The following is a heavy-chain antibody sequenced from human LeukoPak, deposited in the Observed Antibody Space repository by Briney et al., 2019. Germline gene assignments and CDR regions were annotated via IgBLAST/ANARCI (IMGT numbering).Heavy chain of an antibody. CDR3: TRDPVVGD. J-gene: IGHJ4*02. D-gene: IGHD2-15*01. V-gene: IGHV3-49*04. CDR1: GFTFGDYT. Sequence: GGSLRLSCTASGFTFGDYTMSWVRQAPVKGLEWVGFIRRKADGGTAEYAAPVKGRFTISRDDSKSIAYLYMNSLKTEDTAVYYCTRDPVVGDWGQGTLVTVSS. CDR2: IRRKADGGTA.